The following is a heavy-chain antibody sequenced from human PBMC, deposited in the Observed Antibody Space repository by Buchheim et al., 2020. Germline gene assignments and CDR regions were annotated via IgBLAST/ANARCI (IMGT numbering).Heavy chain of an antibody. J-gene: IGHJ4*02. CDR2: IKEDGNEK. CDR3: ARDLVDTAMLTGPRPLDY. CDR1: GFTFSNYW. D-gene: IGHD5-18*01. V-gene: IGHV3-7*01. Sequence: EVQLVESGGGLVQSGGSLRLSCAVSGFTFSNYWMTWVRQAPGKGLEWVANIKEDGNEKYYVDSVRGRFTISRDNAKTSLYLQMNTLRAEDTAVYYCARDLVDTAMLTGPRPLDYWGQGTL.